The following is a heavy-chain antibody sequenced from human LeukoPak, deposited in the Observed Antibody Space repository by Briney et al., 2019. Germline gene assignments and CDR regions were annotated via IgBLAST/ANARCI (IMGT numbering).Heavy chain of an antibody. CDR1: GGSISSYH. Sequence: TSETLSLTCIVSGGSISSYHWSWIRQPPGKGLEWIGYIYYSGSTNYNPSLKSRVTISVDTSKNQFSLKLSSVTAADTAVYYCARADLILYYFDYWGQGTLVTVSS. CDR3: ARADLILYYFDY. V-gene: IGHV4-59*01. J-gene: IGHJ4*02. D-gene: IGHD2-21*01. CDR2: IYYSGST.